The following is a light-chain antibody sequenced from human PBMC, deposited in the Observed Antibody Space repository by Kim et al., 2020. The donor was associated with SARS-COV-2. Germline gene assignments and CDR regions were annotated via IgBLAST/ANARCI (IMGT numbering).Light chain of an antibody. J-gene: IGKJ1*01. Sequence: VSPGERATLSCRASQSVSSNLAWYQQKPGQAPRLLIQGASTRATGVPARFSGSGSGTEFTLTISSLQSEDFAVYYCQQYNKWLWTFGQGTKVDIK. CDR3: QQYNKWLWT. CDR2: GAS. CDR1: QSVSSN. V-gene: IGKV3-15*01.